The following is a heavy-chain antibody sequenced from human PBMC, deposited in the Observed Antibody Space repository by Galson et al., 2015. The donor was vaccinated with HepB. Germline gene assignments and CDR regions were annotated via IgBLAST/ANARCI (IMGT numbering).Heavy chain of an antibody. CDR2: ISGSGGST. Sequence: SLRLSCAASGFTFSSYAMSWVRQAPGKGLEWVSAISGSGGSTYYADSVKGRFTISRDNSKNTLYLQMNSLRAEDTAVYYCAKVGIFVGKNWLDPWGQGTLVTVSS. CDR3: AKVGIFVGKNWLDP. J-gene: IGHJ5*02. CDR1: GFTFSSYA. V-gene: IGHV3-23*01. D-gene: IGHD2-15*01.